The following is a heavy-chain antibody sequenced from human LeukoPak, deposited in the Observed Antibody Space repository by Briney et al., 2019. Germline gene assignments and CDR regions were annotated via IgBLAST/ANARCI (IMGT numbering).Heavy chain of an antibody. Sequence: SETLSLTCTVSGGSISSSSYYWGWIRQPPGKGLEWIGSIYHSGSTYYNPSLKSRVTISVDTSKNQFSLKLSSVTAADTAVYYCASTVTTGIFDYWGQGTLVTVSS. J-gene: IGHJ4*02. CDR1: GGSISSSSYY. V-gene: IGHV4-39*07. CDR2: IYHSGST. D-gene: IGHD4-17*01. CDR3: ASTVTTGIFDY.